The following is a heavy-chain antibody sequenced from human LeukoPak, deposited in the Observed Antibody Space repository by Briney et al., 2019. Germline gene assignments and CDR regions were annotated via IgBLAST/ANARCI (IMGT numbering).Heavy chain of an antibody. D-gene: IGHD3-3*01. CDR1: GDSVNSGSYY. CDR2: FYYSGST. V-gene: IGHV4-61*01. Sequence: SETLSLTCTVSGDSVNSGSYYWSWIRQPPGKGLEWIGYFYYSGSTNYNPSLKSRVTISVDTSKNQFSLKLSSVTAADTAVYYCARGVVIILSSVYYYYGMDVWGQGTTVTVSS. J-gene: IGHJ6*02. CDR3: ARGVVIILSSVYYYYGMDV.